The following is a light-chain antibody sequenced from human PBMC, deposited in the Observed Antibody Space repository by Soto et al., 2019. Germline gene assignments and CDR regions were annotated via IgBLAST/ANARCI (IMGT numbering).Light chain of an antibody. CDR2: GVS. J-gene: IGKJ5*01. CDR3: EQYGSYPRIT. CDR1: QNLSSSY. V-gene: IGKV3-20*01. Sequence: ILLRQPPGTLFLSTGERGTLAYRASQNLSSSYLALYQQKPGQAPRLLIYGVSSRAIGIPDRFSGSGSGTDFTLTISRLEPEDFSVYYSEQYGSYPRITFGQGTRLES.